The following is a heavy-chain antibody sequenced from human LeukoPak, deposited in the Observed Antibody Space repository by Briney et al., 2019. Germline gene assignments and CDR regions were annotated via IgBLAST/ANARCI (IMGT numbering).Heavy chain of an antibody. CDR1: GFTFSSYS. Sequence: PGGSLRLSCAASGFTFSSYSMNWVRQAPGEGLEWVSSISSSSSYIYYADSVKGRFTISRDNAKNSLYLQMNSLRAEDTAVYYCARKLRGSSGWYGHDYWGQGTLVTVSS. CDR2: ISSSSSYI. D-gene: IGHD6-19*01. J-gene: IGHJ4*02. CDR3: ARKLRGSSGWYGHDY. V-gene: IGHV3-21*01.